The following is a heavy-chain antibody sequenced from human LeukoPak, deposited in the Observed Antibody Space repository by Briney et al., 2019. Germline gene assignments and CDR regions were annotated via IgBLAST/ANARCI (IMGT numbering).Heavy chain of an antibody. CDR2: IWYDGSNK. CDR1: GFTFSSYG. V-gene: IGHV3-33*01. CDR3: AREPGHRGYFDY. Sequence: GGSLRLSCAASGFTFSSYGMHWVRQAPGKGLEWVAVIWYDGSNKYYADSVKGRFTISRDNSKNTLYLQMNSLRAEDTAVYYCAREPGHRGYFDYWGQGTLVTVSS. D-gene: IGHD3-10*01. J-gene: IGHJ4*02.